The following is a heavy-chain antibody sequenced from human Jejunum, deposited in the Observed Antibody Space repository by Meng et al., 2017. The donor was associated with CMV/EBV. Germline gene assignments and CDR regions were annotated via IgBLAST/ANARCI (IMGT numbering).Heavy chain of an antibody. V-gene: IGHV3-30-3*01. CDR2: ISADGNKK. J-gene: IGHJ4*02. CDR1: GFTFRNYP. Sequence: AVAGFTFRNYPRHWVRQASGKALEWLAVISADGNKKYHADSVMGRFTISRDNSKNTLSLQMNGLRGEDTAVYYCAREDDYRNYFDHWGRGTQVTVSS. CDR3: AREDDYRNYFDH. D-gene: IGHD4-11*01.